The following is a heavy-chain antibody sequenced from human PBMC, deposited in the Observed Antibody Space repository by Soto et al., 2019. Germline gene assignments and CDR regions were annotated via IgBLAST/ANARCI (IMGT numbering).Heavy chain of an antibody. Sequence: QVQLQESGPGLVKPSETLSLTCSVSGGSINYSYWTWIRQPPGQGLEWIGYISYTGSANYNDSLKSRLTISVDTSKNQFSLKLSSVTAADTALYYCARVNYGDYHYGMDVWGQGTTVTVSS. CDR3: ARVNYGDYHYGMDV. CDR1: GGSINYSY. J-gene: IGHJ6*02. CDR2: ISYTGSA. V-gene: IGHV4-59*01. D-gene: IGHD4-17*01.